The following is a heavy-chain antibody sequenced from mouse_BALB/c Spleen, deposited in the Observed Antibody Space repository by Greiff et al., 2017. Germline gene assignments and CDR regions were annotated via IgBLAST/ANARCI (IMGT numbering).Heavy chain of an antibody. CDR2: IWGDGST. CDR1: GFSLTGYG. Sequence: VQGVESGPGLVAPSQSLSITCTVSGFSLTGYGVNWVRQPPGKGLEWLGMIWGDGSTDYNSALKSRLSISKDNSKSQVFLKMNSLQTDDTARYYCAREDYYGSPWFAYWGQGTLVTVSA. D-gene: IGHD1-1*01. CDR3: AREDYYGSPWFAY. J-gene: IGHJ3*01. V-gene: IGHV2-6-7*01.